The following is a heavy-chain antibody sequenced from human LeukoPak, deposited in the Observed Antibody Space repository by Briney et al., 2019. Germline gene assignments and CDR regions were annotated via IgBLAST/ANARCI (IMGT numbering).Heavy chain of an antibody. CDR2: INHSGST. V-gene: IGHV4-34*01. CDR3: ARFRGSGWYRDS. Sequence: SETLSLTCAVYGGSFSGYYWSWIRQPPGKGLEWIGEINHSGSTNYNPSLKSRVTISVDTSKNQFSLKLSSVTAADTAVYYCARFRGSGWYRDSWGQGTLVTVSS. D-gene: IGHD6-19*01. J-gene: IGHJ4*02. CDR1: GGSFSGYY.